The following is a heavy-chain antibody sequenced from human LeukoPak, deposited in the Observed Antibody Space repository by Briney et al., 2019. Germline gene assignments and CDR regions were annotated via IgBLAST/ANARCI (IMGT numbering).Heavy chain of an antibody. D-gene: IGHD5-12*01. J-gene: IGHJ4*02. CDR3: ARSGYSGHDFNY. Sequence: SETLSLTCTVSGGSISSYYWTWIRQPPGKGLEWIGEIYHSGSTNYNPSLKSRVTISVDKSKNQFSLKLSSVTAADTAVYYCARSGYSGHDFNYWGQGTLVTVSS. CDR2: IYHSGST. CDR1: GGSISSYY. V-gene: IGHV4-59*12.